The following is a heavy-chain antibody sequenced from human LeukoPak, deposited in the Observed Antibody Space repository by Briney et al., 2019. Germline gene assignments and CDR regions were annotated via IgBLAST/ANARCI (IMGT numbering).Heavy chain of an antibody. V-gene: IGHV4-34*01. CDR3: ARGGYGDLLFDY. Sequence: SETLSLTCAVYGGSFSGYYWSWIRQPPGMGLEWIGEINHSGSTNYNPSLKSRVTISVDTSKNQFSLKLSSVTAADTAVYYCARGGYGDLLFDYWGQGTLVTVSS. CDR2: INHSGST. D-gene: IGHD4-17*01. CDR1: GGSFSGYY. J-gene: IGHJ4*02.